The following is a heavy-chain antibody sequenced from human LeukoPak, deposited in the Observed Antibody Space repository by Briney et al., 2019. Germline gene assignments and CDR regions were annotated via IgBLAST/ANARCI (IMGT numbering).Heavy chain of an antibody. CDR2: IFPGDSET. CDR3: AGYYYDRSGYYF. Sequence: GESLRISCKGSGYRFTSSWSVWGRHMPGKGLVGMGIIFPGDSETRYSASFQGHVTISAAQSISTAYLQWSSLKASDTAMYYCAGYYYDRSGYYFWGQGTLVTVSS. J-gene: IGHJ4*02. CDR1: GYRFTSSW. D-gene: IGHD3-22*01. V-gene: IGHV5-51*01.